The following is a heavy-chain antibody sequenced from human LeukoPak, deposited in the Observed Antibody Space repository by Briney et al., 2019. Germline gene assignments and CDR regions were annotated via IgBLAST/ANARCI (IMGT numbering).Heavy chain of an antibody. Sequence: ASVKVSCKASGYTFTGYYMHWVRQAPGQGLEWMGWINPNSGGTNYAQKFQGRVTTTRDTSISTAYMELSRLRSDDTAVYYCAALWFGESPSRGGMDVWGQGTTVTVSS. CDR2: INPNSGGT. J-gene: IGHJ6*02. CDR3: AALWFGESPSRGGMDV. V-gene: IGHV1-2*02. D-gene: IGHD3-10*01. CDR1: GYTFTGYY.